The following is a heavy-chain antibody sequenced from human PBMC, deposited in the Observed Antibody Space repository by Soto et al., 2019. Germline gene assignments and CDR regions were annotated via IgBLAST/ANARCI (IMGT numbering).Heavy chain of an antibody. CDR3: ATQDFRGATGTT. J-gene: IGHJ4*02. Sequence: PGGSLRLSCAASGFTFSSYAMGWVRQTPGKGLEWVSVISGGGDLTFYANSVKGRFTISRDNSKNTLYLQISGLRAEDTAVYFCATQDFRGATGTTWGQGALVTVSS. V-gene: IGHV3-23*01. CDR2: ISGGGDLT. CDR1: GFTFSSYA. D-gene: IGHD1-1*01.